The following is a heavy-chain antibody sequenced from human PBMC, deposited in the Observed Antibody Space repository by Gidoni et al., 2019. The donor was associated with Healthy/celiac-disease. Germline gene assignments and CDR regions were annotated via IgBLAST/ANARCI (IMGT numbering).Heavy chain of an antibody. CDR3: ARGSVGWPLDY. CDR1: GYNFTSYG. CDR2: ISVYNDKT. Sequence: QVHLVQSGAEVKKPGASVKVSCKASGYNFTSYGIDWVRQAPGQGLEWMGWISVYNDKTNYEQKFQGRVTMTTDTSTTTAYMDLRSLRSDDTAVYYCARGSVGWPLDYWGQGTLVTVSS. V-gene: IGHV1-18*01. D-gene: IGHD6-19*01. J-gene: IGHJ4*02.